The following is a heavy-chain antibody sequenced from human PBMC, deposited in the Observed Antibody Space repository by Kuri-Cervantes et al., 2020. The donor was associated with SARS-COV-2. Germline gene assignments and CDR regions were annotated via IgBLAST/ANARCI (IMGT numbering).Heavy chain of an antibody. CDR2: ISYDGSNK. Sequence: GGSLRLSCAASGFTLSSYAMHWVRQAPGKGLEWVAVISYDGSNKYYADSVKGRFTISRDNSKNTLYLQMNSLRAEDTAVYYCARDGRAITIFGNFDYWGQGTLVTVSS. CDR3: ARDGRAITIFGNFDY. J-gene: IGHJ4*02. V-gene: IGHV3-30*04. CDR1: GFTLSSYA. D-gene: IGHD3-3*01.